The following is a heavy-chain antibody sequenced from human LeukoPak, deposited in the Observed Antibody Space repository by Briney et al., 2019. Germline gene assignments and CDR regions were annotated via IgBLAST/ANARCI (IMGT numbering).Heavy chain of an antibody. V-gene: IGHV3-33*01. D-gene: IGHD3-22*01. CDR3: ARDDYYDSSGYYNSIDY. CDR1: GFTFSSYG. Sequence: HPGGSLRLSCAASGFTFSSYGMHRVRQAPGKGLEWVAVIWYDGSNKYYADSVKGRFTISRDNSKNTLYLQMNSLRAEDTAVYYCARDDYYDSSGYYNSIDYWGQGTLVTVSS. J-gene: IGHJ4*02. CDR2: IWYDGSNK.